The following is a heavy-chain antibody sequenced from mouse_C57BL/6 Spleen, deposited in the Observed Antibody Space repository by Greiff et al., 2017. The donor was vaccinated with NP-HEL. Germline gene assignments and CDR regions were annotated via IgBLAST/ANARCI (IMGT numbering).Heavy chain of an antibody. CDR1: GYTFTSYD. V-gene: IGHV1-85*01. CDR3: ARKVIYYGNLYYFDY. CDR2: IYPRDGST. J-gene: IGHJ2*01. Sequence: QVQLQQSGPELVKPGASVKLSCKASGYTFTSYDINWVKQRPGQGLEWIGWIYPRDGSTKYNEKIKGRATLTVDTSSSTAYMELHSLSSEYSSVYFCARKVIYYGNLYYFDYWGQGTTLTVSS. D-gene: IGHD2-1*01.